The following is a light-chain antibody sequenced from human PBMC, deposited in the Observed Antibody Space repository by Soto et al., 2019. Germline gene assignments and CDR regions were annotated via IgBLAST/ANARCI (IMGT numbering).Light chain of an antibody. CDR2: DVS. J-gene: IGLJ1*01. V-gene: IGLV2-14*03. CDR1: SSDVGGYNY. Sequence: QSALTQPASLSWSPGQWISISCPGTSSDVGGYNYVSWYQHQPGKAPKLVIFDVSGRPSGISNRFSGSKSGNTASLTISGLRPEDEADYYCSSYTDFNLYVFGTGTKVTVL. CDR3: SSYTDFNLYV.